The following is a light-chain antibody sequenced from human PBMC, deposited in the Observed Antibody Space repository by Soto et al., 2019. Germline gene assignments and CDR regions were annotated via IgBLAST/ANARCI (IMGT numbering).Light chain of an antibody. CDR1: SSDVGAYYY. J-gene: IGLJ2*01. V-gene: IGLV2-11*01. CDR3: CAYAGGYTHVV. Sequence: QSALTQPRSVSGSPGQSVTISCAGTSSDVGAYYYVSWYQQHPGTAPKLMLYDVNERPSGVPDRFSGSKSGNTASLTISGLQAEDEADYYCCAYAGGYTHVVFGGGTKLTVL. CDR2: DVN.